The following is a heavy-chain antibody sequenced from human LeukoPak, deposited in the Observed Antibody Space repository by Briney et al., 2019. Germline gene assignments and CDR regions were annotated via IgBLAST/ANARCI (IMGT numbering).Heavy chain of an antibody. J-gene: IGHJ3*02. V-gene: IGHV1-69*04. D-gene: IGHD6-6*01. CDR1: GGTFSSYA. CDR2: IIPILGIA. Sequence: ASVKVSCKASGGTFSSYAISWVRQAPGQGLEWMGRIIPILGIANYAQKFQGRVTITADESTSTAYMELSSLRSEDTAVYYCASGEYSSSPLVSAFDIWGQGTMVTVSS. CDR3: ASGEYSSSPLVSAFDI.